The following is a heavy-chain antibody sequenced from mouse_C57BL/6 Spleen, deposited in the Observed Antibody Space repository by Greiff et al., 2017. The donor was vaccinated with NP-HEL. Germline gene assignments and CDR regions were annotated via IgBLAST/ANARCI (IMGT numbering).Heavy chain of an antibody. CDR3: SRSGYYYGSSYLRYWYFDV. Sequence: QVQLQQSGPELVKPGASVKISCKASGYSFTSYYIHWVKQRPGQGLEWIGWIYPGSGNTKYNEKFKGKATLTADTSSSTAYMQLSSLTSEDSAVYYCSRSGYYYGSSYLRYWYFDVWGTGTTVTVSS. J-gene: IGHJ1*03. CDR1: GYSFTSYY. V-gene: IGHV1-66*01. CDR2: IYPGSGNT. D-gene: IGHD1-1*01.